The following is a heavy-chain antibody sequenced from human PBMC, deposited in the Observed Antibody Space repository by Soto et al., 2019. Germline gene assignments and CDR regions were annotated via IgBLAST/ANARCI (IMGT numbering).Heavy chain of an antibody. CDR2: ISAYNGNT. D-gene: IGHD3-10*01. J-gene: IGHJ4*02. Sequence: ASVKVSCKASGYTFTSYGISWVRQAPGQGLEWMGWISAYNGNTNYAQKLQGRVTMTTDTSTSTAYMELRSLRSDDTAVYYCAKAEWFGESAGYWGQGTLVTVSS. CDR1: GYTFTSYG. V-gene: IGHV1-18*04. CDR3: AKAEWFGESAGY.